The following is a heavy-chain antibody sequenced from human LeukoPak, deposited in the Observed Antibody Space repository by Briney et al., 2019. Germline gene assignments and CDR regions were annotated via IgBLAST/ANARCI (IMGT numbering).Heavy chain of an antibody. J-gene: IGHJ6*02. CDR3: ARSALGLRLEYYYYGMDV. CDR2: IIRIFGTA. Sequence: ASVKVSCKASGGTFSSYAISWVRQAPGQGLEWMGGIIRIFGTANYAQKFQGRVTITADESTSTAYMELSSLRSEDTAVYYCARSALGLRLEYYYYGMDVWGQGTTVTVSS. CDR1: GGTFSSYA. D-gene: IGHD4-17*01. V-gene: IGHV1-69*13.